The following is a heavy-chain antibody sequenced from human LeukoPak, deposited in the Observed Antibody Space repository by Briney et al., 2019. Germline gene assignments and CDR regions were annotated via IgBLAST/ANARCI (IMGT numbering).Heavy chain of an antibody. J-gene: IGHJ4*02. V-gene: IGHV3-66*01. CDR1: GFTVSSNY. D-gene: IGHD3-10*01. CDR3: ARDQGFGELFFDY. CDR2: IYSGGST. Sequence: GGSLRLSCAASGFTVSSNYMSWVRQAPGKGLEWVSVIYSGGSTYYADSVKGRFTISRDNSKNTLYLQMNSLRAEDTAVYYCARDQGFGELFFDYWGQGTLVTVSS.